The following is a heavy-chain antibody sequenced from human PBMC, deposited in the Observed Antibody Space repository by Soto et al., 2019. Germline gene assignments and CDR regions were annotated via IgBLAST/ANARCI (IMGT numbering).Heavy chain of an antibody. D-gene: IGHD1-26*01. V-gene: IGHV3-48*02. CDR1: GFTFSSYS. CDR3: ARELPNHNYYYYGMDV. CDR2: ISSSSSTI. Sequence: PGGSMRLSCAASGFTFSSYSMNWVRQAPGKGLEWVSYISSSSSTIYYADSVKGRFTISRDNAKNSLYLQMNSLRDEDTAVYYCARELPNHNYYYYGMDVWGQGTTVTVSS. J-gene: IGHJ6*02.